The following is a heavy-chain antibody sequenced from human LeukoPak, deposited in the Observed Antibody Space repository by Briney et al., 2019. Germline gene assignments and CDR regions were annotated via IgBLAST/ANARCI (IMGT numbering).Heavy chain of an antibody. CDR1: GFTFSDYY. Sequence: GGSLRLSCPASGFTFSDYYMSWIGKAQGKGLEWFSNISSSGSTIYYADSVKGRFTISRDNAKNSLYLQMNSLRAEDTAVYYCARGGEEVGAIYYFDYWGQGTLVTVST. J-gene: IGHJ4*02. V-gene: IGHV3-11*01. CDR2: ISSSGSTI. CDR3: ARGGEEVGAIYYFDY. D-gene: IGHD1-26*01.